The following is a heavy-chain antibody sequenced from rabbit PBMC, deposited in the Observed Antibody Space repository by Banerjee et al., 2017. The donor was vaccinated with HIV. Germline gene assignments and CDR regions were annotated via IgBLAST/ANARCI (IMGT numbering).Heavy chain of an antibody. V-gene: IGHV1S45*01. CDR1: GYSIRNKYV. CDR3: ARDFSGVIGWNFNL. D-gene: IGHD1-1*01. CDR2: INSSSPNV. Sequence: QEQLKESGGELVKPEGSLKVAYTASGYSIRNKYVMGWGRQAPGQGLEWIGCINSSSPNVVYAICATGRFTISKPSSTTVTLQLTSLTAADTAPYFCARDFSGVIGWNFNLWCPGSLVTVS. J-gene: IGHJ4*01.